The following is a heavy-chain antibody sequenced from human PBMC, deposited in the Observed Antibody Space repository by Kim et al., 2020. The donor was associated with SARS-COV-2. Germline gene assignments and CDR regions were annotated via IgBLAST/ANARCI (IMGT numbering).Heavy chain of an antibody. CDR3: AKEYGISSDWYGYYGMDV. V-gene: IGHV3-43*01. CDR2: SSWDGGST. Sequence: GGSLRLSCAASGFTFDDYTMHWVRQVPGKGLEWVSLSSWDGGSTYYADSVKGRFTISRDNSKNSLYLQMNSLRTEDTALYYCAKEYGISSDWYGYYGMDVWGQEPTVTVSS. D-gene: IGHD6-19*01. CDR1: GFTFDDYT. J-gene: IGHJ6*02.